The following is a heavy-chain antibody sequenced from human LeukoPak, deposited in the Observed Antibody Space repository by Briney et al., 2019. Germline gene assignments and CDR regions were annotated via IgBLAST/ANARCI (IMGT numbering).Heavy chain of an antibody. Sequence: GGSLRLSCAASGFTFSNYAMSWVRRAPGKGLEWVSAISGSGDRTYYADSVKGRFTISRDNSKNTYLQMNSLRVEDTAVYHCAKERSLRYCSSTSCRDAFDIWGQGTMVTVSS. V-gene: IGHV3-23*01. D-gene: IGHD2-2*01. J-gene: IGHJ3*02. CDR1: GFTFSNYA. CDR3: AKERSLRYCSSTSCRDAFDI. CDR2: ISGSGDRT.